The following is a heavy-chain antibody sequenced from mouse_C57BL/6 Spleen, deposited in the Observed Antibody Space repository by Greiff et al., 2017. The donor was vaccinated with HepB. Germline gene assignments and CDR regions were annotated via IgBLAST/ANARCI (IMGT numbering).Heavy chain of an antibody. Sequence: EVQLQQSGPELVKPGASVKMSCKASGYTFTDYNMHWVKQSHGKSLEWIGYINPNNGGTSYNQKFKGKATLTVNKSSSTAYMELRSLTSEDSAVYYCASSPAYYSNYVDYWGQGTTLTVSS. CDR2: INPNNGGT. CDR1: GYTFTDYN. J-gene: IGHJ2*01. CDR3: ASSPAYYSNYVDY. D-gene: IGHD2-5*01. V-gene: IGHV1-22*01.